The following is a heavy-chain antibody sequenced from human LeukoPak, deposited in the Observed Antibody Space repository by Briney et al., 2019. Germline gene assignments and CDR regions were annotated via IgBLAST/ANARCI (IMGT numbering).Heavy chain of an antibody. Sequence: GGSLRLSCAASGFTFSSYGMHWVRQAPGKGLEWVAVIWYDGSNKYYADSVKGRFTISRGNSKNTLYLQMNSLRAEDTAVYYCARETFRDYDSSGYYYWGQGTLVTVSS. CDR1: GFTFSSYG. J-gene: IGHJ4*02. CDR2: IWYDGSNK. CDR3: ARETFRDYDSSGYYY. V-gene: IGHV3-33*01. D-gene: IGHD3-22*01.